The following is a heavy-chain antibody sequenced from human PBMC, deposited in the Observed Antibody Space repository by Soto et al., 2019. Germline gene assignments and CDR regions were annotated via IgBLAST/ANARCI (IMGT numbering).Heavy chain of an antibody. CDR1: GYTFTGYY. Sequence: GASVKVSCKASGYTFTGYYMHWVRQAPGQGLEWMGWINPNSGGTNYAQKFQGRVTMTRDTPISTAYMELSRLRSDDTAVYYCARSKPAYYYGMDVWGQGTTVTVSS. CDR3: ARSKPAYYYGMDV. J-gene: IGHJ6*02. CDR2: INPNSGGT. V-gene: IGHV1-2*02.